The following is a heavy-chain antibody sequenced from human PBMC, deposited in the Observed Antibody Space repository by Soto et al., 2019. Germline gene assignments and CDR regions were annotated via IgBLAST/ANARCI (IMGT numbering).Heavy chain of an antibody. CDR2: IYYSGST. D-gene: IGHD4-4*01. V-gene: IGHV4-31*03. Sequence: QVQLQESGPGLVKPSQTLSLTCTVSGGSISSGGYYWSWIRQHPGKGLEWIGYIYYSGSTYYNPSLKSRVTISVDTSKNQFSLKLSSVTAADTAVYYCAREASSYSNYGYFQHWGQGTLVTVSS. J-gene: IGHJ1*01. CDR1: GGSISSGGYY. CDR3: AREASSYSNYGYFQH.